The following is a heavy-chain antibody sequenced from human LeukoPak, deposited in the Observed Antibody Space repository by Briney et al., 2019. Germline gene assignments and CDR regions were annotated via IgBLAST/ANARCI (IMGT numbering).Heavy chain of an antibody. Sequence: RGSLRLSCADSGFTFSSYSMNWVRQAPGKRLEWVSSISSSSSYIYYADSVKGRFTISRDNAKNSLYLQMNSLRAEDTAVYYCARDSNPSHYYDSSGPHGYWDQGTLVSVSS. D-gene: IGHD3-22*01. CDR3: ARDSNPSHYYDSSGPHGY. CDR2: ISSSSSYI. V-gene: IGHV3-21*01. J-gene: IGHJ4*02. CDR1: GFTFSSYS.